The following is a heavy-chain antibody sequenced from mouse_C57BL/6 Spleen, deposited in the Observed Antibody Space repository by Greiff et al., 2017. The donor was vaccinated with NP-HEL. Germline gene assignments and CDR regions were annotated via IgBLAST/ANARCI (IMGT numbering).Heavy chain of an antibody. Sequence: QVQLQQPGAELVRPGSSVKLSCKASGYTFTSYWMDWVKQRPGQGLEWIGNIYPSDSETHYNQKFKDKATLTVDKSSSTAYMQLSSLTSEDSAVYYCARYYGSIWYFDVWGTGTTVTVSS. D-gene: IGHD1-1*01. CDR2: IYPSDSET. CDR1: GYTFTSYW. V-gene: IGHV1-61*01. CDR3: ARYYGSIWYFDV. J-gene: IGHJ1*03.